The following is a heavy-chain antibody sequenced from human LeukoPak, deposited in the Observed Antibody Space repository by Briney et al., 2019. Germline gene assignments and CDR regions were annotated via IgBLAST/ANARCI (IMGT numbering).Heavy chain of an antibody. D-gene: IGHD4-17*01. CDR1: GGSISSYY. J-gene: IGHJ6*02. V-gene: IGHV4-59*08. Sequence: SETLSLTCTVSGGSISSYYWSWIRQPPGKGLEWIGYIYYSGSTDYNPSLKSRVTISVDTSKNQFSLKLSSVTAADTAVYYCARVDYGDYYYYGMDVWGQGTTVTASS. CDR3: ARVDYGDYYYYGMDV. CDR2: IYYSGST.